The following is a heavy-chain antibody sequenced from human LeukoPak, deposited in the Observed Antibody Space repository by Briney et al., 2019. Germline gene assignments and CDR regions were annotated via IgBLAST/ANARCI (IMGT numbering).Heavy chain of an antibody. CDR2: LWAHGRSE. Sequence: GGSLRLSCAASGFTLTKYGMHWVRQAPGKGLEWVAVLWAHGRSEYYADSVKGRFTISRDTSTSTVHLQMNSLRAEDTAVYYCAKAGGSRSAYFDYWGQGTLVTVSS. CDR3: AKAGGSRSAYFDY. J-gene: IGHJ4*02. CDR1: GFTLTKYG. V-gene: IGHV3-33*06. D-gene: IGHD1-26*01.